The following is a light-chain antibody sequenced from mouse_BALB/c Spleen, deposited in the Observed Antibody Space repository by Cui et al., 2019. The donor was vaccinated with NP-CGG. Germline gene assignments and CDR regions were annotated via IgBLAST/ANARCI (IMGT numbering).Light chain of an antibody. CDR1: TGAVTTSNY. Sequence: QAVVTQEPLPTTSPGETVTLTCRSSTGAVTTSNYANWVQEKPDHLFTGLIGGTNNRAPGVPARFSGSLIGDKAALTITGAQTEDEAIYFCALWYSNHWVFGGGTKLTVL. CDR2: GTN. J-gene: IGLJ1*01. V-gene: IGLV1*01. CDR3: ALWYSNHWV.